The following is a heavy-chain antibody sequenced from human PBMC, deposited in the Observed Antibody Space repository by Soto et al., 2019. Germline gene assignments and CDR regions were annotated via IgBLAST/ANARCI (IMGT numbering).Heavy chain of an antibody. CDR3: VKDDGGYPSTAPH. CDR1: GIPIRNYP. Sequence: EVQLLESGGGWVQPGGSLRPSVAAPGIPIRNYPMSWVRQAPGKGLDWVSGISGSGDRTYYADSAKGRFTISKDISKNSLSLQLDNLGVEDTAVYFCVKDDGGYPSTAPHWGQGTLVTVSS. CDR2: ISGSGDRT. D-gene: IGHD3-22*01. V-gene: IGHV3-23*01. J-gene: IGHJ1*01.